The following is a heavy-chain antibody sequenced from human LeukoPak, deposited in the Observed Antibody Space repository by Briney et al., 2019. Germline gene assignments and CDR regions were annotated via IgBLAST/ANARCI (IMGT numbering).Heavy chain of an antibody. J-gene: IGHJ4*02. CDR2: TRNKANGYTT. Sequence: GGSLRLSCAASGFTFSDHYMDWVRQAPGKGLEWVGRTRNKANGYTTEYAASAKGRFTISRADSENSLYLQMNSLKTEDTAVYYCARGWGYFDYWGQGTLVTVSS. V-gene: IGHV3-72*01. CDR1: GFTFSDHY. CDR3: ARGWGYFDY. D-gene: IGHD3-16*01.